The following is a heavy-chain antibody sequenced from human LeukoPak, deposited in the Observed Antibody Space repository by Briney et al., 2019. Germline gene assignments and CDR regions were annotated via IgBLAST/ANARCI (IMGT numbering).Heavy chain of an antibody. V-gene: IGHV3-23*01. CDR3: AKVFWSGYYRDYYYYMDV. CDR2: ISGSGGST. J-gene: IGHJ6*03. Sequence: PGGSLRLSCAASGFTFSSYAMSWVRQAPGKGLEWVSAISGSGGSTYYADSVKGRFTISRDNSKNTLYLQMNSLRAEGTAVYYCAKVFWSGYYRDYYYYMDVWGKGNTVTVSS. CDR1: GFTFSSYA. D-gene: IGHD3-3*01.